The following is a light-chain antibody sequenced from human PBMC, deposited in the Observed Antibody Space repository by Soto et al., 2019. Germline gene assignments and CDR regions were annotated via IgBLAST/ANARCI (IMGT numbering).Light chain of an antibody. V-gene: IGKV1-5*03. CDR1: QDIDIW. J-gene: IGKJ1*01. CDR3: QQYNFYTWT. Sequence: DLQMTKSPSTLSASMGDRVTITCRASQDIDIWLAWYQQKPGKAPKFLISRASILESGVPSRFSGSGSGTEFTLTISSLQPDDFATYYCQQYNFYTWTFGQGTKVEIK. CDR2: RAS.